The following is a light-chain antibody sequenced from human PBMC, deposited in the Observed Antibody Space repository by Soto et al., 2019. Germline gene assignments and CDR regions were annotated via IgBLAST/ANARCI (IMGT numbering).Light chain of an antibody. CDR2: DVS. CDR1: SSDVGGYNY. Sequence: LTHPASVSGSPGQSITISCTGTSSDVGGYNYVSWYQHHPGKAPKLLIYDVSNRPSGVSNRFSGSKSDNTASLTISGLQPEDEADYYCSSYTTSNNRQRVFGTGTKVTVL. J-gene: IGLJ1*01. CDR3: SSYTTSNNRQRV. V-gene: IGLV2-14*03.